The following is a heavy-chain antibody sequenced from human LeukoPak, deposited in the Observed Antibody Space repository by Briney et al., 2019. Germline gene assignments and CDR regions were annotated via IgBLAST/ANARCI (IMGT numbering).Heavy chain of an antibody. Sequence: NASETLSLTCGVYGGSLRGHYWRWIRQPPGKGLEWVVEINHSGSTTYHPSFCGRVTISVDTSKNQFFLKLNSVTAADTAVYYCARESDPITGYFDYYMDVWGRGTTVTVSS. CDR3: ARESDPITGYFDYYMDV. CDR1: GGSLRGHY. CDR2: INHSGST. J-gene: IGHJ6*03. D-gene: IGHD3-10*01. V-gene: IGHV4-34*01.